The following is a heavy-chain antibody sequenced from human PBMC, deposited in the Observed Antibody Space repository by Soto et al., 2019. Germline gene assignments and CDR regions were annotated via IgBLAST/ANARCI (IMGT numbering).Heavy chain of an antibody. Sequence: QVQLVQSGAEVKKPGASVKVSCKASGYHFTSYDIYWVRQATGQGHDRMGWLNPNSGNPGYAQKFQGRVTMTRNTSIRTVYMELSSLRAEDTAVYYCARVPSIRIRLWSRAWFDPWGQGTLVTVSS. V-gene: IGHV1-8*01. CDR1: GYHFTSYD. CDR3: ARVPSIRIRLWSRAWFDP. D-gene: IGHD5-18*01. J-gene: IGHJ5*02. CDR2: LNPNSGNP.